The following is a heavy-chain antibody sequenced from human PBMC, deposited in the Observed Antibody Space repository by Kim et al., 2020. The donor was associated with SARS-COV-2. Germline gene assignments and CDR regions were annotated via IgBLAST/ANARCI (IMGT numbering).Heavy chain of an antibody. Sequence: NPSRKSRVPISVDTSKNQFSRKLSSVTAADAAVYYCEMSSGYYHDAFDIWGQGTMVAVSS. CDR3: EMSSGYYHDAFDI. V-gene: IGHV4-39*01. D-gene: IGHD3-22*01. J-gene: IGHJ3*02.